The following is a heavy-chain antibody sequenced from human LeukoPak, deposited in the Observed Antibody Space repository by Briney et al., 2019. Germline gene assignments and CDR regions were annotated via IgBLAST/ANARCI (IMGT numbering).Heavy chain of an antibody. J-gene: IGHJ5*02. D-gene: IGHD2-2*01. V-gene: IGHV1-18*01. CDR2: ISAYNGNR. Sequence: ASVRISCKASGYTFTSYGINWVGQAPGQGLEWMGWISAYNGNRVYAHNLQGRVTMTTDTSTSTAYMELRSLRSDDTAVYYCARFRHECNSTNCYWGRWFDPWGQGTLVTVSS. CDR1: GYTFTSYG. CDR3: ARFRHECNSTNCYWGRWFDP.